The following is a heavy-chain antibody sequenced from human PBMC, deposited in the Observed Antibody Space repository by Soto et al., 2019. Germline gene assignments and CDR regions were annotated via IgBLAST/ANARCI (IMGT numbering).Heavy chain of an antibody. CDR1: GGSVSSGSYY. V-gene: IGHV4-61*01. CDR3: ARTYYDFWSGFSAPHFDY. CDR2: IYYSGST. D-gene: IGHD3-3*01. Sequence: ASETLSLTCTVSGGSVSSGSYYWSWIRQPPGKGLEWIGYIYYSGSTNYNPSLKSRVTISVDTSKNQFSLKLSSVTAADTAVYYCARTYYDFWSGFSAPHFDYWGQGTLVTVSS. J-gene: IGHJ4*02.